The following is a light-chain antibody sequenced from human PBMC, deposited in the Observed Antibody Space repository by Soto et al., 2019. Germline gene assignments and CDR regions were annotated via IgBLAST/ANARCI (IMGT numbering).Light chain of an antibody. CDR2: DDS. CDR3: QQYGSSPT. V-gene: IGKV1-5*01. CDR1: QSIDRW. Sequence: DIQMTQSPSTLSASVGDRVTITCRASQSIDRWLAWYQQKPGKAPKLLIYDDSSLESGVPSRFSGSGSGTDFTLTISRLEPEDFAVYYCQQYGSSPTFGQGTRLEI. J-gene: IGKJ5*01.